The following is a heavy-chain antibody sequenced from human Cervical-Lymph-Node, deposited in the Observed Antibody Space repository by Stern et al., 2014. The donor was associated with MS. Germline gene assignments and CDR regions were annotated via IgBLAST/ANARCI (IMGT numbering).Heavy chain of an antibody. Sequence: HVQLVESGPGLVKPSKTLSLTCTVSGGSISSDNYYWTWIRQHPGQGLEWIGHIYYSGTTYYNTSLKSRVSITVDTFKNLFSLRLSSVTAADTAVYYFARDHFTPRLDVWGHGTTVTVS. CDR1: GGSISSDNYY. CDR2: IYYSGTT. CDR3: ARDHFTPRLDV. D-gene: IGHD2-15*01. V-gene: IGHV4-31*03. J-gene: IGHJ6*02.